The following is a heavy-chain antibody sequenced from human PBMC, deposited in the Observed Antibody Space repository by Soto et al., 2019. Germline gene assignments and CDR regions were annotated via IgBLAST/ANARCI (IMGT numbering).Heavy chain of an antibody. CDR3: ARDRVYDAHESYYNAREV. CDR2: IRGFSPYT. V-gene: IGHV3-21*01. CDR1: GFTFRTYT. J-gene: IGHJ6*02. D-gene: IGHD6-6*01. Sequence: PAGALRLSCVASGFTFRTYTMNWVRQAPGKGLEWVSGIRGFSPYTFYAESVKGRFTISRDNAKNSLYLQMNSLGVEDTAVYYCARDRVYDAHESYYNAREVWGPGNKSTGAS.